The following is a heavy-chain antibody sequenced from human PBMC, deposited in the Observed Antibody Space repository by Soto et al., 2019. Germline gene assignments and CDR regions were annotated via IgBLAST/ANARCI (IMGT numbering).Heavy chain of an antibody. J-gene: IGHJ4*02. Sequence: EVHLVESGGGLVQPGGSLRLSCAASGFTFSSYDMHWVRQATGKGLEWVSAIGTAGDTYYPGSVKGRFTISRENAKNSLYLQMNSLRAGDTAVYYCARAGDYGSGLLDYWGQGTLVTVSS. D-gene: IGHD3-10*01. CDR3: ARAGDYGSGLLDY. V-gene: IGHV3-13*01. CDR2: IGTAGDT. CDR1: GFTFSSYD.